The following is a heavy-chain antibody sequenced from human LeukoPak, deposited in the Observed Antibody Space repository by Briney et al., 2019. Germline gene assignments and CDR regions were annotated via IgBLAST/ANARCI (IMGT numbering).Heavy chain of an antibody. CDR2: IYTSGST. CDR1: GGSINSGSYY. V-gene: IGHV4-61*02. D-gene: IGHD6-19*01. Sequence: PSETLSLTCTVSGGSINSGSYYWSWIRQPAGKGLEWIGRIYTSGSTNYNPSLKSRVTISVDTSKNQFSLKLSSVTAADTAVYYCAREQERWLVDYWGQGTLVTVSS. CDR3: AREQERWLVDY. J-gene: IGHJ4*02.